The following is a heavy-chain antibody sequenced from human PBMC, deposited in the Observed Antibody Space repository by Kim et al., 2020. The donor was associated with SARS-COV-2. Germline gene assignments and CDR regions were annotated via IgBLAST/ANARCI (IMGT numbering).Heavy chain of an antibody. Sequence: GGSLRLSCGASGFTFNNYAMHWVRQAPGKGLEWVSVISYDGSIKYYADSVKGHFTVSRDWSNNTLYLQMRSLRPEDTALYYCAKSSASFWFGKGLSTFD. CDR2: ISYDGSIK. CDR1: GFTFNNYA. D-gene: IGHD3-10*01. V-gene: IGHV3-30*18. J-gene: IGHJ3*01. CDR3: AKSSASFWFGKGLSTFD.